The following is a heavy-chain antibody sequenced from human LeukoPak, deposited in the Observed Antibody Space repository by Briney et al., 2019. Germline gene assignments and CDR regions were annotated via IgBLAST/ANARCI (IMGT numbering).Heavy chain of an antibody. CDR3: AKEIVPAAIVLDY. Sequence: PGGSLRLSCAASGFTFSSYAMHWVRQAPGKGLEWVAVISYDGSNKYYADSVKGRFTISRDNSKNTLYLQMNSLRAEDTAVYYCAKEIVPAAIVLDYWGQGTLVTVSS. V-gene: IGHV3-30-3*01. J-gene: IGHJ4*02. CDR1: GFTFSSYA. CDR2: ISYDGSNK. D-gene: IGHD2-2*02.